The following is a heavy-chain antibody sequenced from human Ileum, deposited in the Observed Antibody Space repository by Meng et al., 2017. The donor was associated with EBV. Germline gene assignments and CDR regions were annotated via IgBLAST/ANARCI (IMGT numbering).Heavy chain of an antibody. CDR3: ASGRDYAWHS. J-gene: IGHJ4*02. CDR1: GDSISSNNG. V-gene: IGHV4-4*02. D-gene: IGHD4-17*01. Sequence: GWGPGRGKPSGTLSLTCAVSGDSISSNNGWSWVRQPPGKGLEWIGEIYHSGSTNYNPSFKSRVTMSVDKSKNQISLNLSSVTAADTAVYYCASGRDYAWHSWGRGTLVTVSS. CDR2: IYHSGST.